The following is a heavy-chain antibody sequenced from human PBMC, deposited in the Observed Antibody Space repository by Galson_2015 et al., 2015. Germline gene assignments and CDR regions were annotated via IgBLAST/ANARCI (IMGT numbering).Heavy chain of an antibody. V-gene: IGHV3-11*01. CDR3: ARDRCSGGSCHEYYYYYYGMDV. CDR1: GFTFSDYY. Sequence: SLRLSCAASGFTFSDYYMSWIRQAPGKGLEWVSYISSIGSTIYYADSVKGRFTISRDNAKNSLYLQMNSLSAEDTAVYYCARDRCSGGSCHEYYYYYYGMDVWGQGTTVTVSS. J-gene: IGHJ6*02. D-gene: IGHD2-15*01. CDR2: ISSIGSTI.